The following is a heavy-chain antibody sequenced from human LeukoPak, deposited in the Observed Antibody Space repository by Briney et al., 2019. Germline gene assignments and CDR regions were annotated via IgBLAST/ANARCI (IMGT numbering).Heavy chain of an antibody. CDR1: GYTFTNYA. D-gene: IGHD2-2*02. CDR2: FNTGNGNT. Sequence: GASVKVSCKASGYTFTNYAMHWVRQAPGQRLEWMGWFNTGNGNTKYSQEFQGRVTMTRDTSTSTVYMELSSLRSEDTAVYYCARDYWEGTLPATAIGLSYNWFDPWGQGTLVTVSS. V-gene: IGHV1-3*03. J-gene: IGHJ5*02. CDR3: ARDYWEGTLPATAIGLSYNWFDP.